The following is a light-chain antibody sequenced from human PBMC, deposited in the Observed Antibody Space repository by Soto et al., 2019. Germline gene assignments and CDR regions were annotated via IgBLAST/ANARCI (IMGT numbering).Light chain of an antibody. J-gene: IGLJ2*01. V-gene: IGLV2-14*01. CDR3: SSSAGTDALVV. Sequence: QSALTQPASVSGSLGQSINISCTGTSSDIGGYNYVSWHQQQPGKPPKLIIYEGSNRPSGSSNRFSGSKSGNTASLTISGLQEADDDDYHCSSSAGTDALVVFGGGTKLTVL. CDR2: EGS. CDR1: SSDIGGYNY.